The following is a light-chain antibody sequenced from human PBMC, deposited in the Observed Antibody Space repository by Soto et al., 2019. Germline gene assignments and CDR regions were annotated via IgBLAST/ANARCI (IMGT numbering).Light chain of an antibody. CDR2: AAS. V-gene: IGKV1-39*01. CDR1: QTISTY. Sequence: DIQMTQSPSSLSASVGDRVTITCRASQTISTYLHWYQQKPGKAPKLLIYAASTLQSGVPSRFSGSGSGTDFTLTINSRQPEDFATYYCQQSHGIPYTFGQGTKLEIK. CDR3: QQSHGIPYT. J-gene: IGKJ2*01.